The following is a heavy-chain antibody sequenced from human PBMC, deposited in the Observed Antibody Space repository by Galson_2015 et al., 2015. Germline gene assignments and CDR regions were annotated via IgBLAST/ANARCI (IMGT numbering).Heavy chain of an antibody. V-gene: IGHV1-69*06. CDR1: GGTFSSYA. CDR3: ARGGPIPQVVIATIDSSEI. D-gene: IGHD2-21*01. Sequence: SVKVSCKASGGTFSSYAISWVRQAPGQGLEWMGGIIPIFGTANYAQKFQGRVTITADKSTSTAYMELSSLRSEDTAVYYCARGGPIPQVVIATIDSSEIWGQGTMVTVSS. CDR2: IIPIFGTA. J-gene: IGHJ3*02.